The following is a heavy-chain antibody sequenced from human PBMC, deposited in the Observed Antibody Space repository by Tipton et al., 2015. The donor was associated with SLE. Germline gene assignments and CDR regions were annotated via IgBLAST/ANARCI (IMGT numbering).Heavy chain of an antibody. CDR1: GGSISTTSYY. J-gene: IGHJ4*02. CDR3: ARGGVGGYDYFDY. V-gene: IGHV4-39*07. CDR2: IYHDGST. D-gene: IGHD5-12*01. Sequence: TLSLTCSVSGGSISTTSYYWGWIRQPPGKGLEWIANIYHDGSTYYNPSLKSRVTISVDTSKNQFSLKLTSATAADTAMYYCARGGVGGYDYFDYWGQGTLVTVSS.